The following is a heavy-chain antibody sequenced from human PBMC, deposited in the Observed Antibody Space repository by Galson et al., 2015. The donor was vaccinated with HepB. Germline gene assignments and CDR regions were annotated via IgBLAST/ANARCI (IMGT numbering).Heavy chain of an antibody. CDR3: TSYSIAAAGSYGMDV. CDR2: IRSKAYGGTT. J-gene: IGHJ6*02. CDR1: GFTFGDYA. V-gene: IGHV3-49*03. D-gene: IGHD6-13*01. Sequence: SLRLSCAASGFTFGDYAMSWFRQAPGKGLEWVGFIRSKAYGGTTEYAASVKGRFTISRDDSKSIAYLQMNSLKTEDTAVCYCTSYSIAAAGSYGMDVWGQGTTVTVSS.